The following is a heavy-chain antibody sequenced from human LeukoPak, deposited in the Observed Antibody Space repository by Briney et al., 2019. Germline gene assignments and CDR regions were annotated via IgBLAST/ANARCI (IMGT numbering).Heavy chain of an antibody. CDR2: ICYSGST. Sequence: SETLSLTCTVSGYSISSGYYWGWIRQPPGKGLEWIGSICYSGSTYYNPSLKSRVTISVDTSKNQFSLKLSSVTAADTAVYYWARDSHYYYDSSGYQNGFDPWGQGTLVTVSS. D-gene: IGHD3-22*01. J-gene: IGHJ5*02. V-gene: IGHV4-38-2*02. CDR3: ARDSHYYYDSSGYQNGFDP. CDR1: GYSISSGYY.